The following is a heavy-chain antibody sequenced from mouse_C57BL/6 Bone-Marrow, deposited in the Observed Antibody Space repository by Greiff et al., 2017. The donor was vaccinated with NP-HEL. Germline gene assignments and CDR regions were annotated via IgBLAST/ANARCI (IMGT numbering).Heavy chain of an antibody. Sequence: VQLQQSGAELVRPGASVKLSCTASGFNIKDDYMHWVKQRPEQGLEWIGWIDPENGDTEYASKFQGKATISAATSSNTAYRQLSSLTSEDTAVYYCTAQLGRVFAYWGQGTLVTVSA. J-gene: IGHJ3*01. CDR1: GFNIKDDY. V-gene: IGHV14-4*01. D-gene: IGHD4-1*02. CDR3: TAQLGRVFAY. CDR2: IDPENGDT.